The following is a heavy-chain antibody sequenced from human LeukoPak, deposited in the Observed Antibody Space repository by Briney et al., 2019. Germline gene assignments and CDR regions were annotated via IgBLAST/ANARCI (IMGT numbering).Heavy chain of an antibody. J-gene: IGHJ4*02. CDR2: IYYRGNT. CDR1: GDSVSICY. D-gene: IGHD1-1*01. CDR3: ARAGNNWSFDY. Sequence: SETLSLTCTVSGDSVSICYWSWIRQPPGKGLEWIGYIYYRGNTNYNPSLKSRVTMAVDTSKNQFSLKVSSVTAADTAVYYCARAGNNWSFDYWGQGTLVTVSS. V-gene: IGHV4-59*02.